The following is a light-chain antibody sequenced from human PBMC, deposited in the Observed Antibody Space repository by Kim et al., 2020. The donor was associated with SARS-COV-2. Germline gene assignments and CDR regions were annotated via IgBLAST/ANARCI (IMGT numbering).Light chain of an antibody. J-gene: IGKJ2*01. CDR3: QHYNKWPPMYT. Sequence: SPGERGTLSCRASQTVSSNLAWYQQKGGQAPRRLIYGASTRATGSPARFSGSGSGTEFTLTISSLQSEDVAVYYCQHYNKWPPMYTFGQGTKLEI. CDR2: GAS. CDR1: QTVSSN. V-gene: IGKV3-15*01.